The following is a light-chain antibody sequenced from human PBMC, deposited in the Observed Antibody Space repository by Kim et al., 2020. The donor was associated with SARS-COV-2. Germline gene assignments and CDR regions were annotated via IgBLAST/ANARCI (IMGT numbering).Light chain of an antibody. J-gene: IGLJ3*02. CDR3: QVWDSSSDPPV. CDR1: NIGRKS. V-gene: IGLV3-21*04. Sequence: APGKTARITCGGNNIGRKSVHWYQQKPGQAPVLVIYYDSDRPSGIPERFSGSNSGNTATLTISRVEAGDEADYYCQVWDSSSDPPVFGGGTQLTVL. CDR2: YDS.